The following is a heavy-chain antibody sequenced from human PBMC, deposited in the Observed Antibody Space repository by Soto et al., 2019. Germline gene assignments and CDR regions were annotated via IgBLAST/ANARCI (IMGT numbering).Heavy chain of an antibody. CDR1: GGTFSSYA. CDR3: ARALGDPDFDY. V-gene: IGHV1-69*01. D-gene: IGHD3-16*01. CDR2: IIPIFGTA. Sequence: QVQLVQSGAEVKKPGSSVKVSCKASGGTFSSYAISWVRQAPGQGLEWMGGIIPIFGTANNAQKFQGRVPTTADESTSSAYMDRSSLRSEDTGLYYCARALGDPDFDYWGQGTLVTFSS. J-gene: IGHJ4*02.